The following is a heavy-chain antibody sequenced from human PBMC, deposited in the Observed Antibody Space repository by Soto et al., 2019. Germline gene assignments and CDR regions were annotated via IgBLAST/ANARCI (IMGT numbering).Heavy chain of an antibody. Sequence: QVHLVQSGPEVKKPGASVKVSCKASGFTFTSYAITWVRQAPGQGLEWMGWISAYNGNTNYAHNLRGRVTMTTDTSTSTAYMEMGSMTSDDTALYYGAIDFTGWPPDGVDSWGQGTLVIVSS. J-gene: IGHJ4*02. V-gene: IGHV1-18*01. CDR3: AIDFTGWPPDGVDS. CDR2: ISAYNGNT. D-gene: IGHD3-16*01. CDR1: GFTFTSYA.